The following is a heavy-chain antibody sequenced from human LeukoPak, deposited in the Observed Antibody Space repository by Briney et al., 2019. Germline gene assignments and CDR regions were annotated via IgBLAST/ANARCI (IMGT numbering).Heavy chain of an antibody. Sequence: ASVKVSCQASGYSFTSYALYWVGQAPGQRLEWVGWINTNTGNPTYAQGFTGRCVFSLDTSVSTAYLQISSLKAEDTAVYSCARVAEYSSGWYDPFDYWGQGTLVTVSS. CDR1: GYSFTSYA. CDR3: ARVAEYSSGWYDPFDY. V-gene: IGHV7-4-1*02. D-gene: IGHD6-19*01. J-gene: IGHJ4*02. CDR2: INTNTGNP.